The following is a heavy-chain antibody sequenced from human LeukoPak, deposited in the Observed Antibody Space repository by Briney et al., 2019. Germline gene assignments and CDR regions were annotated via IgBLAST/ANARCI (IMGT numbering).Heavy chain of an antibody. CDR3: AKAPLGIAAPQYFQH. J-gene: IGHJ1*01. CDR1: GFTFDDYA. V-gene: IGHV3-9*01. CDR2: ISWNSGSI. D-gene: IGHD6-13*01. Sequence: GRSLRLSCAASGFTFDDYAMHWVRQAPGKGLEWVSGISWNSGSIGYADSVKGRFTISRDNAKNSLYLQMNSLRAEDTALYYCAKAPLGIAAPQYFQHWGQGTLVTVSS.